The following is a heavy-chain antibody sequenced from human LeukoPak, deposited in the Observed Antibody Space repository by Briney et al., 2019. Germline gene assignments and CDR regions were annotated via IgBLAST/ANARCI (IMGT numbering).Heavy chain of an antibody. J-gene: IGHJ4*02. CDR1: GFTFNSYG. CDR2: ISYDGTNK. CDR3: AKIVYRSAYYASTFDY. D-gene: IGHD6-19*01. V-gene: IGHV3-30*18. Sequence: QPGTSLRLSCVASGFTFNSYGMHWVRQAPGKGLEWVAVISYDGTNKYYSDSVKGRFTISRDNSKNTLYLQMNSLRAEDTAVYYCAKIVYRSAYYASTFDYWGQGTLVTVSS.